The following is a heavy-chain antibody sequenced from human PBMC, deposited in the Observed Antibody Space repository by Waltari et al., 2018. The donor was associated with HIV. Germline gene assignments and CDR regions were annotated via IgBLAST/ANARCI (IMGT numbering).Heavy chain of an antibody. CDR1: GFTLRDQY. D-gene: IGHD2-15*01. V-gene: IGHV3-72*01. CDR3: GRGAAGSVSDY. CDR2: SRSNANGYTT. Sequence: EVQLVESGGGLVQPGGALRLSCAASGFTLRDQYVDWVRQAPGKGLEWVGRSRSNANGYTTEYAASGEGRFSISRDEASNSAYLQMNSLKTEDTAVYFCGRGAAGSVSDYWGPGTLVTVSS. J-gene: IGHJ4*02.